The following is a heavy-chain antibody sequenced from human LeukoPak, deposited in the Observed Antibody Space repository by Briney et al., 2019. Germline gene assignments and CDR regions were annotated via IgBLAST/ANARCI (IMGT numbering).Heavy chain of an antibody. J-gene: IGHJ4*02. D-gene: IGHD3-22*01. Sequence: SETLSLTCTVSGGSISSGDYYWSWIRQPPGKGLEWIGYIYYSGSTYYNPSLKSRVTISVDTSKNQFSLKVSSVTAADTAVYYCARAPVSYYYDILDYWGQGILVTVSS. CDR3: ARAPVSYYYDILDY. CDR2: IYYSGST. CDR1: GGSISSGDYY. V-gene: IGHV4-30-4*01.